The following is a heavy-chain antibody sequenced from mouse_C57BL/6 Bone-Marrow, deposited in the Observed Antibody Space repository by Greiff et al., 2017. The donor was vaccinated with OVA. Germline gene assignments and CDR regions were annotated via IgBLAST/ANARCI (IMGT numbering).Heavy chain of an antibody. CDR3: ARDGHDWAY. Sequence: QVQLKQPGAELVMPGASVKLSCKASGYTFTSYWMHWVKQRPGQGLEWIGEIDPSDSYTNYNQKFKGKSTLTVDKSSSTAYMQLSSLTSEDSAVYYCARDGHDWAYWGQGTLVTVSA. J-gene: IGHJ3*01. V-gene: IGHV1-69*01. CDR2: IDPSDSYT. D-gene: IGHD2-12*01. CDR1: GYTFTSYW.